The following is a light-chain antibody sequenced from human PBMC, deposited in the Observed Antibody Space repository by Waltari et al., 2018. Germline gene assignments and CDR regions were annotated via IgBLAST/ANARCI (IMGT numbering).Light chain of an antibody. CDR1: SSDVGNYNL. J-gene: IGLJ1*01. V-gene: IGLV2-23*02. Sequence: QSGLAQPASASGSPGQSITITCTGTSSDVGNYNLVYWYQQCPGKAPRLLIYEVTKRAPGTSDRFSASKSGNTASLSISGLQAQEDEADYYCCSYVGLGTYVFGTGTKVTV. CDR3: CSYVGLGTYV. CDR2: EVT.